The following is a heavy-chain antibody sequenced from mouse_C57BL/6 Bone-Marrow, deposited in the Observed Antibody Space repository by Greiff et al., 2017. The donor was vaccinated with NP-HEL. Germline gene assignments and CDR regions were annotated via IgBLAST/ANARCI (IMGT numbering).Heavy chain of an antibody. J-gene: IGHJ1*03. Sequence: VQLQQSGPELVKPGASVKISCKASGYTFTDYYMNWVKQSHGKSLEWIGDINPNNGGTSYNQKFKGKATLTVDKSSSTAYMALRSLTSEDSAVYYCARDGYCSSWYFDVWGTGTTVTVAS. CDR1: GYTFTDYY. V-gene: IGHV1-26*01. CDR2: INPNNGGT. CDR3: ARDGYCSSWYFDV. D-gene: IGHD2-3*01.